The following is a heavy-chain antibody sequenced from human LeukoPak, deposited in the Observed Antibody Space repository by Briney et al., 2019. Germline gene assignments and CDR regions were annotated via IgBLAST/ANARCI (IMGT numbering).Heavy chain of an antibody. CDR3: ARIQGSSSSLDY. Sequence: NSSETLSLTCTVSGGSISSYCWSWIRQPPGKGLEWIGYIYYSGSTNYNPSLKSRVTISVDTSKNQFSLKLSSVTAADTAVYYCARIQGSSSSLDYWGQGTLVTVSS. CDR1: GGSISSYC. J-gene: IGHJ4*02. V-gene: IGHV4-59*01. CDR2: IYYSGST. D-gene: IGHD6-6*01.